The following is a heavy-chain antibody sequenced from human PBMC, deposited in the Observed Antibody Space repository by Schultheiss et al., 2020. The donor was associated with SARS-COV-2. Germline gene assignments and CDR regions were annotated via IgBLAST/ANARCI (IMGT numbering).Heavy chain of an antibody. D-gene: IGHD5-18*01. CDR3: GRSGYSYGSDY. Sequence: GGSLRLSCAASGFTFSSYDMHWVRQAPGKGLEWVSVIYSGGSTYYADSVKGRFTISRDNSKNTLYLQMNSLRADDTAVYYCGRSGYSYGSDYWGQGTLVTVS. CDR2: IYSGGST. V-gene: IGHV3-66*02. CDR1: GFTFSSYD. J-gene: IGHJ4*02.